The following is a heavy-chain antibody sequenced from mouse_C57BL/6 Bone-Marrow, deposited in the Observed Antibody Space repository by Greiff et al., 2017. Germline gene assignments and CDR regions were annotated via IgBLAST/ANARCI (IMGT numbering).Heavy chain of an antibody. CDR2: IYPGSGNT. Sequence: VKLQESGAELVRPGASVKLSCKASGYTFTDYYINWVKQRPGQGLEWIARIYPGSGNTYYNEKFKGKATLTAEKSSSTAYMQLSSLTSEDSAVYFCASAGGSSSDWYFDVWGTGTTVTVSS. V-gene: IGHV1-76*01. D-gene: IGHD1-1*01. CDR1: GYTFTDYY. CDR3: ASAGGSSSDWYFDV. J-gene: IGHJ1*03.